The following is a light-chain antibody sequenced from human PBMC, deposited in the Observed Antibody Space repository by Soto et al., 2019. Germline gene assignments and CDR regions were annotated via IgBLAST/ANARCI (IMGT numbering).Light chain of an antibody. Sequence: EIAMTQSPDTLSFSPGERATLSCRASQSVSSSYLAWYQQKPGQAPRLLIYDVSYRATGIPVRFSGSGSGTDFTLTISSLEPEDFAVYYCQQRSDWLPITFGQGTRLEIK. CDR2: DVS. V-gene: IGKV3D-20*02. CDR3: QQRSDWLPIT. CDR1: QSVSSSY. J-gene: IGKJ5*01.